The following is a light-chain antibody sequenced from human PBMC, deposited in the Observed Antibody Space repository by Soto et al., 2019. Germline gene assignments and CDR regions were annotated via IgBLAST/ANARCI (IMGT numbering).Light chain of an antibody. Sequence: QLVLTQSPSVSASLGASVKLTCTLSSGHSNYAIACHQQQSEKGPRYLMKLNSDGSHSKGDGIPDRFSGSSSGAERYLTISSLQSEDEADYYCQTWGSGIVVFGGGTKLTVL. CDR3: QTWGSGIVV. J-gene: IGLJ2*01. CDR2: LNSDGSH. CDR1: SGHSNYA. V-gene: IGLV4-69*01.